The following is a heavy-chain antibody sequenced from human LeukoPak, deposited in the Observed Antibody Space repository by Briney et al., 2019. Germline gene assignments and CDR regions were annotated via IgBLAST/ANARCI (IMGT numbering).Heavy chain of an antibody. D-gene: IGHD6-13*01. Sequence: AASVKVSCKASGGTFSSYAISWVRQAPGQGLEWMGGIIPIFGTANYAQKFQGRVTITADESTSTAYMELSSLRSEDTAVYYCARGEGSSWMEEDYYYYMDVWGKGTTVTVSS. CDR3: ARGEGSSWMEEDYYYYMDV. J-gene: IGHJ6*03. V-gene: IGHV1-69*01. CDR2: IIPIFGTA. CDR1: GGTFSSYA.